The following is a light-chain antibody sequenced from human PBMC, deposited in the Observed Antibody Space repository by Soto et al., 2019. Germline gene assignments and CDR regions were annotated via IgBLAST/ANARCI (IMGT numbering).Light chain of an antibody. V-gene: IGKV3-20*01. CDR3: QQYCSSPLLT. J-gene: IGKJ4*01. Sequence: EIVLTQSPGTLSLSPGERATLSCRASQSVSSSYLAWYQQKPGQAPRLLIYGTSSRATGIPDRFSGSGSGTDFTLTISRLEPEDFAVYYCQQYCSSPLLTFGGWTKVEIK. CDR2: GTS. CDR1: QSVSSSY.